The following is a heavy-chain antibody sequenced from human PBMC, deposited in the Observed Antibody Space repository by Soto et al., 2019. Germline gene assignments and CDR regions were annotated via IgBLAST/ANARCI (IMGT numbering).Heavy chain of an antibody. CDR1: DGSSGSGGYY. V-gene: IGHV4-31*03. CDR3: ARAGDSSGYVHPGFEFDP. Sequence: LQLLSDTCSVADGSSGSGGYYWSRKNQHPGKGLEWIGYMYYSGNTYYNPSLKSRVTISVDTSKNQFSLKLSSVTAADTAVYYCARAGDSSGYVHPGFEFDPWGQGTLVTVSS. J-gene: IGHJ5*02. D-gene: IGHD3-22*01. CDR2: MYYSGNT.